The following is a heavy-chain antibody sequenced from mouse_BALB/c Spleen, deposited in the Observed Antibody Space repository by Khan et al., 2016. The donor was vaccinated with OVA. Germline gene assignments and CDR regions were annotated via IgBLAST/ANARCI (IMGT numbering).Heavy chain of an antibody. J-gene: IGHJ4*01. CDR2: INSNGGST. D-gene: IGHD1-1*01. CDR3: ARDPYYYGSKYAMDY. V-gene: IGHV5-6-3*01. CDR1: VFTFSSYG. Sequence: EVELVESGGGLMQPGGSLKLSCAASVFTFSSYGMSWVRQTPDKRLELVASINSNGGSTYYQDSVKGRFTISRDNAKNTLYLQMNSLKSEDTAMYYCARDPYYYGSKYAMDYWGQGTSVTVSS.